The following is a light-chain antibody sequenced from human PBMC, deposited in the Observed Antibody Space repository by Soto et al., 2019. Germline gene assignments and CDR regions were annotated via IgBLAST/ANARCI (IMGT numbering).Light chain of an antibody. CDR1: QSVSRTY. CDR3: QQYGRSGT. V-gene: IGKV3-20*01. CDR2: ATS. Sequence: EIVLRQSPGTLSLSPGERATLSCRASQSVSRTYLAWYQQKPVQAPRLLIYATSSRATGIPDRFSGSGSGTDFTLTISRLEPEDFAVYYCQQYGRSGTFGQGTKVDIK. J-gene: IGKJ1*01.